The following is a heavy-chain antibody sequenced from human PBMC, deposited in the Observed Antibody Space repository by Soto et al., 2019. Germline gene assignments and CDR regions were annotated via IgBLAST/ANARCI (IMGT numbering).Heavy chain of an antibody. CDR2: INAGNGNT. CDR1: GYTFTSYA. J-gene: IGHJ6*03. CDR3: ARAFYSSSSNYYYYYYMDV. V-gene: IGHV1-3*01. D-gene: IGHD6-6*01. Sequence: GASVRVSCTASGYTFTSYAMHWVRQAPGQRLEWMGWINAGNGNTKYSQKFQGRVTITRDTSASTAYMELSSLRSEDTAVYYCARAFYSSSSNYYYYYYMDVWGKGTTVTVSS.